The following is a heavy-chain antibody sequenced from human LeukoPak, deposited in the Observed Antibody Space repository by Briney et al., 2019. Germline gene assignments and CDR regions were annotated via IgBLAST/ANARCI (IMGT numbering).Heavy chain of an antibody. V-gene: IGHV1-18*04. CDR2: ISAYNGNT. CDR1: GYTFTGYY. J-gene: IGHJ4*02. Sequence: ASVKVSCKASGYTFTGYYMHWVRQAPGQGLEWMGWISAYNGNTNYAQKLQGRVTMTTDTSTSTAYMELRSLRSDDTAVYYCARGKKYYYGSGSTYYFDYWGQGTLVTVSS. CDR3: ARGKKYYYGSGSTYYFDY. D-gene: IGHD3-10*01.